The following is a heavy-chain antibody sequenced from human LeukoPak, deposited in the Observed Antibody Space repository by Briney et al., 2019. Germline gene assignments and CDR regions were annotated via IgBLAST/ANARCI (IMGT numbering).Heavy chain of an antibody. D-gene: IGHD5-18*01. V-gene: IGHV3-66*01. J-gene: IGHJ3*02. Sequence: PGGSLRLSCAASGFTVSSNHMSWVRQAPGRGLECVSVIYSGGGTYYADSVKGRFTISRDNSKNTLYLQTNSLRGEDTAVYYCARGGAYSYGPSGAFDIWGQGTMVTVSS. CDR3: ARGGAYSYGPSGAFDI. CDR2: IYSGGGT. CDR1: GFTVSSNH.